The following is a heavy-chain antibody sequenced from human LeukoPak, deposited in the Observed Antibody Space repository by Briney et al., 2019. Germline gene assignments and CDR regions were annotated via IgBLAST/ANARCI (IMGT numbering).Heavy chain of an antibody. J-gene: IGHJ4*02. CDR3: ARLFKYCSGGSCYSGGNFDY. D-gene: IGHD2-15*01. CDR1: GGSISSSSYY. V-gene: IGHV4-61*05. CDR2: IYYSGST. Sequence: SETLSLTCTVSGGSISSSSYYWGWIRQPPGKGLEWIGYIYYSGSTNYNPSLKSRVTISVDTSKNQFSLKLSSVTAADTAVYYCARLFKYCSGGSCYSGGNFDYWGQGTLVTVSS.